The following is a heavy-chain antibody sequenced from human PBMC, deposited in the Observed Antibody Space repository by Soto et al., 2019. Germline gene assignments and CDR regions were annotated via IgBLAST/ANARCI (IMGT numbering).Heavy chain of an antibody. V-gene: IGHV1-18*01. CDR2: ISAYDGKT. D-gene: IGHD3-3*01. CDR1: GYTFNTYG. CDR3: ARDPHEFWTSYWFDP. J-gene: IGHJ5*02. Sequence: ASVKVSCKTSGYTFNTYGINWVRQAPGQGLELMGWISAYDGKTTYAEKFQGRVTLTTDTSTSTAYMELRSLRSDDTAIYYCARDPHEFWTSYWFDPWGQGTPVTVPQ.